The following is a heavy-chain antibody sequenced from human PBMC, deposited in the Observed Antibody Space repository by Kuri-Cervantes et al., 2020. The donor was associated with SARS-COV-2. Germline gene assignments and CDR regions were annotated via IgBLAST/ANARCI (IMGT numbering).Heavy chain of an antibody. CDR1: GGSISSGDYY. V-gene: IGHV4-30-4*08. CDR2: IYYSGST. D-gene: IGHD1-7*01. J-gene: IGHJ6*03. Sequence: LRLSCTVSGGSISSGDYYWNWIRQPPGKGLEWIGYIYYSGSTYYNPSLKSRLTISVDTSKNQFSLKLSSVTAADTAVYYCARIVNYSKGNWNYGYYYYMDVWGKGTTVTVSS. CDR3: ARIVNYSKGNWNYGYYYYMDV.